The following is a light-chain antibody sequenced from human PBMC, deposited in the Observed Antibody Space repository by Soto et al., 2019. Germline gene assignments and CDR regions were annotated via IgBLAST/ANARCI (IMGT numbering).Light chain of an antibody. V-gene: IGLV2-8*01. CDR3: SSYVGSNTFV. CDR2: EVS. Sequence: QSALTQPPSASGSPGQSVTISCTGTSSDVGGYNYGSWYQQHPGKAPKLMIYEVSTRPSGVPDRFSGSKSGNTASLTVSGLQAEDEADYYCSSYVGSNTFVFGTGTKLTVL. J-gene: IGLJ1*01. CDR1: SSDVGGYNY.